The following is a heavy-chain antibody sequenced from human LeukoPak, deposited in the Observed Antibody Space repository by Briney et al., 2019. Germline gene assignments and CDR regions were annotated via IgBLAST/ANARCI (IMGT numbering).Heavy chain of an antibody. CDR2: ISGSGGST. CDR1: GFTFSSYA. V-gene: IGHV3-23*01. Sequence: GGSLRPSCAASGFTFSSYAMSWVRQAPGKGLEWVSAISGSGGSTYYADSVKGRFTTSRDNSKNTLYLQMNSLRAEDTAVYYCAKGRWLQLSHFDYWGQGTLVTVSS. D-gene: IGHD5-12*01. CDR3: AKGRWLQLSHFDY. J-gene: IGHJ4*02.